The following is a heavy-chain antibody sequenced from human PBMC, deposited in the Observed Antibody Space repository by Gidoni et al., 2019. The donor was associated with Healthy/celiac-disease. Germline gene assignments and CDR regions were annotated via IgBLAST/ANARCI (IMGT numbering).Heavy chain of an antibody. CDR2: ISSSGSTI. J-gene: IGHJ4*02. Sequence: EVQLVESGGGLVQPGGSLRLSCAASGFTFSSSEMNWVRQAPGKGLAWVSYISSSGSTIYYADSVKGRFTISRDNAKNSLYLQMNSLRAEDTAVYYCARSGWGGSMAYYFDYWGQGTLVTVSS. V-gene: IGHV3-48*03. CDR3: ARSGWGGSMAYYFDY. D-gene: IGHD3-16*01. CDR1: GFTFSSSE.